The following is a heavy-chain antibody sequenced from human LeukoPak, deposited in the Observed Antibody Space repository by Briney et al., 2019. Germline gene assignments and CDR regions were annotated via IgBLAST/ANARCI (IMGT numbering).Heavy chain of an antibody. CDR1: GGSISSYY. J-gene: IGHJ4*02. CDR3: ARATPWLLPGY. Sequence: PSETLSLTCTVSGGSISSYYWSWVRQPPGKGLEWIGHIYDTGNTNYNPSLESRVTISVDTSKSQFSLRLTSVTAADTAVYFCARATPWLLPGYWGQGTLVTVSS. D-gene: IGHD3-22*01. V-gene: IGHV4-59*01. CDR2: IYDTGNT.